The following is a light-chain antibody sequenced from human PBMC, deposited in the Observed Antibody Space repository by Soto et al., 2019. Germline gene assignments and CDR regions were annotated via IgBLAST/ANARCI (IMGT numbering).Light chain of an antibody. J-gene: IGKJ1*01. CDR2: WAS. V-gene: IGKV4-1*01. CDR1: QSVLYSSNNKNY. Sequence: DIVMTQSPDYLAVSLGERATINCKSSQSVLYSSNNKNYLAWYQQKPGQPPKLLIYWASTRESGVPDRFCGSGSGSVVAISIGSRQAEDVAVYYCQKYYSTPRTFGHGTKVE. CDR3: QKYYSTPRT.